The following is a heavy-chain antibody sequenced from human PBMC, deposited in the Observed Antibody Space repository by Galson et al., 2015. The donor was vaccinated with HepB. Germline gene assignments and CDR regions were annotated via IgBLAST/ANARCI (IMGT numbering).Heavy chain of an antibody. D-gene: IGHD3-22*01. CDR2: ISYDGSNK. CDR1: GFTFSSYG. Sequence: SLRLSCAASGFTFSSYGMHWVRQAPGKGLEWVAVISYDGSNKYYADSVKGRFTISRDNSKNTLYLQMNSLRAEDTAVYYCAKVMRYDSIRDAFDIWGQGTMVTVSS. J-gene: IGHJ3*02. V-gene: IGHV3-30*18. CDR3: AKVMRYDSIRDAFDI.